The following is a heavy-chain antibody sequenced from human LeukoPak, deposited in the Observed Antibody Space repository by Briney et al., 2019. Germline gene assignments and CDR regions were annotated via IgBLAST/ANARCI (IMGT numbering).Heavy chain of an antibody. V-gene: IGHV1-2*02. CDR3: ARDRYNWNDDRMWDLLDY. Sequence: GASVKVSCKASGGTFSSYAISWVRQAPGQGLEWMGWINPNSGGTNYAQKFQGGVTMTRDTSISTAYMELSRLRSDDTAVYYCARDRYNWNDDRMWDLLDYWGQGTLVTVSS. D-gene: IGHD1-1*01. CDR1: GGTFSSYA. J-gene: IGHJ4*02. CDR2: INPNSGGT.